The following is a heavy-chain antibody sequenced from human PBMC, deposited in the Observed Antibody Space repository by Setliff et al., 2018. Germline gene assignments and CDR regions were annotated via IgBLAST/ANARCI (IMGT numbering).Heavy chain of an antibody. Sequence: SETLSLTCTVSGGSISSYYWSWIRQPAGKGLEWIGRIYTSGSTNYNPSLKSRVTKSVDTSKNQFSLKLSSVTAADTAVYYCARDRKDYYDSSGYYYALAFDIWGQGTMVTVSS. V-gene: IGHV4-4*07. CDR1: GGSISSYY. CDR2: IYTSGST. J-gene: IGHJ3*02. CDR3: ARDRKDYYDSSGYYYALAFDI. D-gene: IGHD3-22*01.